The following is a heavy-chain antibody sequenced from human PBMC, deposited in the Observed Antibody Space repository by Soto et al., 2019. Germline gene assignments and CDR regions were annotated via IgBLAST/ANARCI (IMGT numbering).Heavy chain of an antibody. CDR3: ARDGTMVRGEWGQYNWFAP. Sequence: QVQLVESGGGVVQPGRSLRLSCAASGFTFSSYGMHWVRQAPGKGLEWVAVIWYDGSNKYYADSVKGRFTISRDNSKNPLYLQMNSLRAEDTAAYYCARDGTMVRGEWGQYNWFAPWGQGTLVTVSS. CDR2: IWYDGSNK. V-gene: IGHV3-33*01. CDR1: GFTFSSYG. J-gene: IGHJ5*02. D-gene: IGHD3-10*01.